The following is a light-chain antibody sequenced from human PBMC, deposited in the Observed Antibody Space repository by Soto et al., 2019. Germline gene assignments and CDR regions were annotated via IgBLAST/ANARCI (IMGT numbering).Light chain of an antibody. Sequence: DIQMTQSPSTVSASVGDRVTITCRASQSISSWLAWYQQKPGKAPKLLIYDASSLESGVPSRFSGSGSGTEFTLSIRSLQPDDFACNYGQQYNHAFGGGTKVEIK. J-gene: IGKJ4*01. CDR3: QQYNHA. V-gene: IGKV1-5*01. CDR2: DAS. CDR1: QSISSW.